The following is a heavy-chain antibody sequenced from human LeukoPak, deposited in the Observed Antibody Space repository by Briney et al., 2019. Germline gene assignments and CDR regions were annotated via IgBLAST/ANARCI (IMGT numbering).Heavy chain of an antibody. CDR2: IIPIFGTA. CDR3: AREDCSSTSCYLDY. CDR1: GGTFSSYA. V-gene: IGHV1-69*05. J-gene: IGHJ4*02. D-gene: IGHD2-2*01. Sequence: GASVKVSCKASGGTFSSYAISWVRRAPGQGLERMGGIIPIFGTANYAQKFQGRVTITTDESTSTAYMELSSLRSEDTAVYYCAREDCSSTSCYLDYWGQGTLVTVSS.